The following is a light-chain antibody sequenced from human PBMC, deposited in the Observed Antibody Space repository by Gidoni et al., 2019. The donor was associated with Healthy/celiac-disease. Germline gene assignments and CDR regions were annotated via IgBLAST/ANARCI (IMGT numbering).Light chain of an antibody. CDR2: DAS. V-gene: IGKV3-11*01. CDR3: KQRRNWLVT. CDR1: QSVSSY. Sequence: EIVLTPSPAPLTLSPGERATLSCRASQSVSSYLAWYQQKPGQSPRLLIYDASNRATGIPDRFSGSGSGTDFTLNISSLEPEDFAVYYCKQRRNWLVTFGQGTKLEIK. J-gene: IGKJ2*01.